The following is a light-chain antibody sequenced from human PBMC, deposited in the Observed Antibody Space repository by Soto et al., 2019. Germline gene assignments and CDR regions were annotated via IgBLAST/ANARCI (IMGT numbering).Light chain of an antibody. CDR1: QTIRTR. CDR3: QQYTTFSRA. Sequence: DIQMTQSPSPLSASVGDRVNITCRASQTIRTRLAWYQQKPGKAPKLLIYDASTLYSGVPSRFSGSGSETDFTLTISGLQPDDFATYYCQQYTTFSRAFGQGTTVDI. V-gene: IGKV1-5*01. CDR2: DAS. J-gene: IGKJ1*01.